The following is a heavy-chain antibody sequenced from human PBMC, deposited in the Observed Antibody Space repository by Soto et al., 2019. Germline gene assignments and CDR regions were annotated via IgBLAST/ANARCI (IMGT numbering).Heavy chain of an antibody. D-gene: IGHD2-8*01. V-gene: IGHV3-48*02. Sequence: PWGVLRLSCVASGFTFSTDSMNWVRQAPGKGLEWVAHISTSGATRYYADSVKGRFTISRDNAKTSLYLQMDSLRNEDTAVYYCARFFGNGFDYWGQGTLVTVSS. CDR3: ARFFGNGFDY. J-gene: IGHJ4*02. CDR2: ISTSGATR. CDR1: GFTFSTDS.